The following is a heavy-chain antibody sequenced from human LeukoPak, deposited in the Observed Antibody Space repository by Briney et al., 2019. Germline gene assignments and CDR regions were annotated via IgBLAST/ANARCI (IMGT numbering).Heavy chain of an antibody. V-gene: IGHV4-59*11. CDR1: GDSISGPY. CDR3: GRNLGSGSDH. D-gene: IGHD3-10*01. CDR2: THYTGET. J-gene: IGHJ4*02. Sequence: PSETLSLTCNVSGDSISGPYWNWIRQSPGRGLEWIGYTHYTGETNYNPSLKSRLTMSVDMSNNQVYLRLSSVTAADTAVYYCGRNLGSGSDHWGQGTLVTVSS.